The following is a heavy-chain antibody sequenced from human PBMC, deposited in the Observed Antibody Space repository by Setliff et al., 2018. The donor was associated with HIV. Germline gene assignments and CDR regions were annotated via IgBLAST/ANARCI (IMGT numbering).Heavy chain of an antibody. CDR3: ARPYDYVWGSYRYWDAFDI. V-gene: IGHV5-51*01. CDR1: GYSFTSYW. CDR2: IYPGDSDT. Sequence: GESLKISCKGSGYSFTSYWIGWVRQMPGKGLEWMGIIYPGDSDTRYSPSFQGQVTISADKSISTAYLQWSSLKASDTAMYYCARPYDYVWGSYRYWDAFDIWGQGTMVT. J-gene: IGHJ3*02. D-gene: IGHD3-16*02.